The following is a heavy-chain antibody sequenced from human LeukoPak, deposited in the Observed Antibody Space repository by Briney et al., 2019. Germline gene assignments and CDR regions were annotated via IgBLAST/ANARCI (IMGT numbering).Heavy chain of an antibody. V-gene: IGHV3-30*02. Sequence: GGSLRLSCAASGFTFSSYGMHWVRQAPGKGLEGVAFIRYDGSNKYYADSVKGRFTISRDNSKNTLYLQMNSLRAEDTAVYYCAKPAKYYDFWSGYSESAFDIWGQGTMVTVSS. D-gene: IGHD3-3*01. CDR3: AKPAKYYDFWSGYSESAFDI. J-gene: IGHJ3*02. CDR1: GFTFSSYG. CDR2: IRYDGSNK.